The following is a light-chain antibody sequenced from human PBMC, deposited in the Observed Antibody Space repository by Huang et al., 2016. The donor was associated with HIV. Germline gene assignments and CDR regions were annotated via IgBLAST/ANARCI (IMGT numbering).Light chain of an antibody. Sequence: DIQMTQSPSSLSAFVGDTVTITCRASQGISNSVAWYQQKPGKAPKILLYSTSRLESVVPSRFRGGGSGTDYTLTINSLQPDDFATYYCQQYYTSPTFGQGSKVEIK. V-gene: IGKV1-NL1*01. CDR3: QQYYTSPT. CDR1: QGISNS. J-gene: IGKJ1*01. CDR2: STS.